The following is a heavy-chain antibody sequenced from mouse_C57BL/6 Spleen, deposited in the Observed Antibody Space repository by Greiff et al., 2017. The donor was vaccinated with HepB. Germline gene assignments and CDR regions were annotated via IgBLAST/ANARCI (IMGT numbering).Heavy chain of an antibody. V-gene: IGHV14-4*01. J-gene: IGHJ2*01. CDR3: TTGLQYYFDY. CDR1: GFNIKDDY. Sequence: VQLQQSGAELVRPGASVKLSCTASGFNIKDDYMHWVKQRPEQGLEWIGWIDPENGDTEYASKFQGMATITADTSSNTAYLQLSSLTSEDTAVYYCTTGLQYYFDYWGQGTTLTVSS. D-gene: IGHD2-4*01. CDR2: IDPENGDT.